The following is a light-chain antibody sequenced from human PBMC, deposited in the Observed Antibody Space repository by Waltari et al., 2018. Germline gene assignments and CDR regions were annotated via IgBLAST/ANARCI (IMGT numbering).Light chain of an antibody. Sequence: GDTVTITCRASQSISSWLDWYQQKPGKAPKLLIYKASSLQSGVPSRFSGSGSGTDFTLLISSLQPEDFATYYCLQYSSSPFTFGPGTKLDIK. V-gene: IGKV1-12*01. CDR1: QSISSW. CDR3: LQYSSSPFT. J-gene: IGKJ3*01. CDR2: KAS.